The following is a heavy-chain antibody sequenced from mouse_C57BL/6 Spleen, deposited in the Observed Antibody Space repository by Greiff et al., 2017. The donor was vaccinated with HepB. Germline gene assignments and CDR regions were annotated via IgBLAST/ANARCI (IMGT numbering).Heavy chain of an antibody. J-gene: IGHJ3*01. CDR3: ARGKTAQASSFAY. Sequence: QVQLQQPGAELVRPGSSVKLSCKASGYTFTSYWMHWVKQRPIQGLEWIGNIDPSDSETHYNQKFKDKATLTVDKSSSTAYMQLSSLTSEDSAVYYCARGKTAQASSFAYWGQGTLVTVSA. V-gene: IGHV1-52*01. CDR2: IDPSDSET. CDR1: GYTFTSYW. D-gene: IGHD3-2*02.